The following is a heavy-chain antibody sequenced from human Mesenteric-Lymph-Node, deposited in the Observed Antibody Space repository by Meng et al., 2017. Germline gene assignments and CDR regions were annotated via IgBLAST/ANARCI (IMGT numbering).Heavy chain of an antibody. D-gene: IGHD5-18*01. Sequence: ASVKVSCKASGYTFTSYGISWVRQAPGQGLEWMGWISAYNGNTNYAQKLQGRVTMTTDTSTSTAYMELRSLRSDDTAVYYCARGPASVDTAMVTFDYWGQGTLVTVSS. CDR1: GYTFTSYG. J-gene: IGHJ4*02. CDR3: ARGPASVDTAMVTFDY. V-gene: IGHV1-18*01. CDR2: ISAYNGNT.